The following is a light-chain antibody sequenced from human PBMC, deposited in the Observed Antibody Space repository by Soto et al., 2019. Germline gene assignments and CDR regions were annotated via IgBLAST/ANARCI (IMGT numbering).Light chain of an antibody. CDR3: QSYDSSLGGHV. CDR1: KNDIGVYDF. CDR2: EVV. V-gene: IGLV2-8*01. J-gene: IGLJ1*01. Sequence: QSALTQPPSASGSPGQSVTISCTGTKNDIGVYDFVSWYQHHPGKAPRLIIYEVVQRPSGVPGRFSGSKSGNTASLTVSGLQAADEGDYYCQSYDSSLGGHVFETGTKLTVL.